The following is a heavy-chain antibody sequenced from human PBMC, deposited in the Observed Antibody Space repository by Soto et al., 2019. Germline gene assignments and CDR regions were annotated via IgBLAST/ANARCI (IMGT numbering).Heavy chain of an antibody. CDR3: ARDRTFPGPTGGDY. J-gene: IGHJ4*02. V-gene: IGHV3-30-3*01. Sequence: GGSLRLSCAASGFTFSSYAMHWVRQAPGKGLEWVAVISYDGSNKYYADSVKGRFTISRDNSKNTLYLQMNSLRAEDTAVYYCARDRTFPGPTGGDYWGQGTLVTVSS. CDR1: GFTFSSYA. D-gene: IGHD3-10*01. CDR2: ISYDGSNK.